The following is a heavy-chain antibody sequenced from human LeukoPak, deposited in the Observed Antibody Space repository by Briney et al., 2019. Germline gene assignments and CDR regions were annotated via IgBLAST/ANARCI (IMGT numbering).Heavy chain of an antibody. CDR1: GLNFADYA. V-gene: IGHV3-43*02. CDR2: ISADGGTT. J-gene: IGHJ4*02. CDR3: AKESGKFDY. Sequence: GGSLRLSCVVSGLNFADYAMHWVRQPPGKGLEWVSLISADGGTTFSADSVKGRFAIARDNSKNSLYLQMNSLRSEDTAMYFCAKESGKFDYWGQGTLVAVST.